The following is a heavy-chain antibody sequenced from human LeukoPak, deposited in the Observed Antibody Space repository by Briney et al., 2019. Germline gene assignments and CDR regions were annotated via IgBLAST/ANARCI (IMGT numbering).Heavy chain of an antibody. CDR1: GYTFTGYY. J-gene: IGHJ4*02. Sequence: ASVKVSCKASGYTFTGYYMHWVRQAPGQGLEWMGWINPNSGGTNYAQKFQGRVTMTRDTSISTVYMELSRLRSDDTAVYYCARSPSSSWYYSDYWGQGTLVTVSS. CDR3: ARSPSSSWYYSDY. D-gene: IGHD6-13*01. CDR2: INPNSGGT. V-gene: IGHV1-2*02.